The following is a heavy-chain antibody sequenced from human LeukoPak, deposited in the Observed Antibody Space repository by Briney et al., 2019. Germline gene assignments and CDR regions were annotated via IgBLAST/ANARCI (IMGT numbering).Heavy chain of an antibody. Sequence: GGSLRLSCAASGFTFSGSAMHWVRQASGKGLEWVGRIRSKANSYATAYAASVKGRFTMSRDDSKNTAYLQMNSLKTEDTAVYYCARGAQTVAAADNWFDPWGQGTLVTVSS. CDR3: ARGAQTVAAADNWFDP. D-gene: IGHD6-13*01. J-gene: IGHJ5*02. CDR1: GFTFSGSA. V-gene: IGHV3-73*01. CDR2: IRSKANSYAT.